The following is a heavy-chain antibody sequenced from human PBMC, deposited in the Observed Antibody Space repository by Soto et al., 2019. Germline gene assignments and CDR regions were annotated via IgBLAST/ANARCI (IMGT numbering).Heavy chain of an antibody. J-gene: IGHJ4*02. Sequence: QVQLVESGGGVVQPGRSLRLSCAASGFTFSSYAMHWVRQAPGKGLEWVAVISYDGSNKYYADSVKGRFTISRDNSKNTLYLQMNSLRAEDTAVYYCARDRVGAPTFNYWGQGTLVTVSS. V-gene: IGHV3-30-3*01. CDR3: ARDRVGAPTFNY. D-gene: IGHD1-26*01. CDR2: ISYDGSNK. CDR1: GFTFSSYA.